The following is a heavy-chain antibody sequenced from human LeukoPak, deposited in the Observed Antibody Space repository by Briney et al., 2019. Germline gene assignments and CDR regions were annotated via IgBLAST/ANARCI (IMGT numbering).Heavy chain of an antibody. D-gene: IGHD3-10*01. CDR3: TTQRSRITMVRGVIRSDH. Sequence: GGSLRLSCAASGFTFTNYAMSWVRQGPGKGLEWVGRIKSKTDGGTTDYAAPVKGRFTISRDDSKNTLYLQMNSLKTEDTAVYYCTTQRSRITMVRGVIRSDHWGQGTLVTVSS. CDR2: IKSKTDGGTT. J-gene: IGHJ4*02. V-gene: IGHV3-15*01. CDR1: GFTFTNYA.